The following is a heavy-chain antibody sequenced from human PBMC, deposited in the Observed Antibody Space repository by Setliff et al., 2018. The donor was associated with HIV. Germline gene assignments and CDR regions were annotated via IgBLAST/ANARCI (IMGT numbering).Heavy chain of an antibody. CDR2: MNPDSGHT. CDR1: GYTFTTYD. Sequence: VASVKVSCKASGYTFTTYDISWVRQTTGQGLEWMGWMNPDSGHTGYAQKFQGRVTMTRNTSISTAYMELSSLRSEDTAVYYCARLARNNWFDPWGQGTLVTVSS. CDR3: ARLARNNWFDP. J-gene: IGHJ5*02. V-gene: IGHV1-8*01.